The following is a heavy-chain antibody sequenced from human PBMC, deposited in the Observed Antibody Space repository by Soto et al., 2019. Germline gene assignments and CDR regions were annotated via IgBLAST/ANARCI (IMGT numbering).Heavy chain of an antibody. CDR1: GGSISSSGYY. Sequence: QLQLQESGPGLVKSSETLSLTCTVSGGSISSSGYYWGWIRQPPGKGLEWIGSLYYSGSTSYNPYLKRRVTITVDASKNQSSLTLTSVTGADTAVYFCARRADLLTGIDAFDIWGQGTMLTVSS. CDR3: ARRADLLTGIDAFDI. D-gene: IGHD3-9*01. CDR2: LYYSGST. V-gene: IGHV4-39*01. J-gene: IGHJ3*02.